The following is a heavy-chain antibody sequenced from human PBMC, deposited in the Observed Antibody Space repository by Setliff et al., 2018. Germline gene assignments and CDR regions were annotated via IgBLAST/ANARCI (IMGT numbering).Heavy chain of an antibody. J-gene: IGHJ1*01. D-gene: IGHD4-17*01. CDR3: MRDAGWQYDDYAGVYFPH. CDR2: ISTYTANT. CDR1: GYTFTSYG. Sequence: ASVKVSCKASGYTFTSYGVSWVRQAPGQGLEWMGWISTYTANTKYAQRFQGRVTMTTDTSTSTAYMELRSLRSDDTAVYYCMRDAGWQYDDYAGVYFPHWGQGTLVTVSS. V-gene: IGHV1-18*01.